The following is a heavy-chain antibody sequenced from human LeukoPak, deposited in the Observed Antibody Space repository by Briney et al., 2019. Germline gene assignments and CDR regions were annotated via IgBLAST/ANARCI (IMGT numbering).Heavy chain of an antibody. Sequence: GGSLRLSCAASGFTFSSYWMTWVRQAPGKGLEWVANIKQDGSEKYYVDSVKGRFTISRDNAKSSLYLQMDSLRAEDTAVYYCASGLELDYWGQGTLVTVSS. V-gene: IGHV3-7*01. CDR2: IKQDGSEK. CDR1: GFTFSSYW. CDR3: ASGLELDY. J-gene: IGHJ4*02.